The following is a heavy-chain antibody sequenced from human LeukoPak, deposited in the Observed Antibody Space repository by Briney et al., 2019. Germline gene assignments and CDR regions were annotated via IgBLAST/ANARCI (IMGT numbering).Heavy chain of an antibody. V-gene: IGHV3-48*04. D-gene: IGHD3-16*01. J-gene: IGHJ6*02. CDR3: ARDFGPYGMDV. Sequence: RTGGSLRLSCAASGFTFSSYSMSWVRRTPGKGLEWVSYISSGSSTICYADSVKGRFTISRDNAMSTLYLQMNSLRAEDTAVYYCARDFGPYGMDVWGQGTTVTVSS. CDR1: GFTFSSYS. CDR2: ISSGSSTI.